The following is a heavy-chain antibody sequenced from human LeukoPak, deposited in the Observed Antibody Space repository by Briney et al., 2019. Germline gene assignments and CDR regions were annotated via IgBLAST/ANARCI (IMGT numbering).Heavy chain of an antibody. Sequence: SETLSLTCSVSGGSVSTHYWSWIRQPAGKGLEWIGRIHTSGSTNYNPSLKSRVTLSLDTSNNQLSLTVTSVTAADTAVYFCARYGDGGGYPDYGGQGTLVTVSS. D-gene: IGHD3-22*01. J-gene: IGHJ4*02. CDR1: GGSVSTHY. CDR2: IHTSGST. V-gene: IGHV4-4*07. CDR3: ARYGDGGGYPDY.